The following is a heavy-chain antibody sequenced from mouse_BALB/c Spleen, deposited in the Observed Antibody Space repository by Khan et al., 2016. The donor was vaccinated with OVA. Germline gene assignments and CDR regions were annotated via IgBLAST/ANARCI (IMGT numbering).Heavy chain of an antibody. D-gene: IGHD1-1*01. Sequence: IQLVQSGPELVKPGSSVKISCKTSGYTFTEYTIHWVQQSPGKGLEWVGCINPNNGGTSYTQKFKGKATLTVDNSSSTAYMELRSLTSEASAVYYCGSREYYSYGWFLDDWGAGTTVTVSS. CDR1: GYTFTEYT. CDR2: INPNNGGT. CDR3: GSREYYSYGWFLDD. J-gene: IGHJ1*01. V-gene: IGHV1-22*01.